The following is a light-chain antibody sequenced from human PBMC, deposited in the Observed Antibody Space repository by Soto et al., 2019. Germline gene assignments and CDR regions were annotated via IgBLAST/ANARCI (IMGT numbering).Light chain of an antibody. Sequence: EIVMTQSPATLSVSPGERATLSCRASQSVRSSFLAWYQQKPGQAPSLLIYGASTRATGIPARFSGSGSGTEFTLTINSLQSGDFAVYYCQQYSNWPLTLGGGTKVDIK. CDR1: QSVRSSF. CDR2: GAS. CDR3: QQYSNWPLT. V-gene: IGKV3-15*01. J-gene: IGKJ4*02.